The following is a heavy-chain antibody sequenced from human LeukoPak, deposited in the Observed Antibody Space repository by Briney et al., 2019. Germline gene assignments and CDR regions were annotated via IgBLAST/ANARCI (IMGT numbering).Heavy chain of an antibody. Sequence: GGSLRLSCAASGFTVSSNYMSWVRQAPGKGLEWVSYISSSGSTIYYADSVKGRFTISRDNAKNSLYLQMNSLRAEDTAVYYCARGVVYYMDVWGKGTTVTISS. V-gene: IGHV3-11*04. CDR1: GFTVSSNY. CDR3: ARGVVYYMDV. J-gene: IGHJ6*03. CDR2: ISSSGSTI.